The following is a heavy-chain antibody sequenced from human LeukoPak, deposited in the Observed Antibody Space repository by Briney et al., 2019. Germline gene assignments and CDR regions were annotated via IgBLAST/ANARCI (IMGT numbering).Heavy chain of an antibody. CDR3: ARDRYGDYVYYYMDV. V-gene: IGHV1-2*02. CDR1: GYTFTGYY. CDR2: INPNSGGT. Sequence: ASVKVSCKASGYTFTGYYMHWVRQAPGQGLEWMGWINPNSGGTNYAQKFQGRVTITRDTSITTVYMELSSLRSDDTAMYYCARDRYGDYVYYYMDVWGKGTTVTVSS. D-gene: IGHD4-17*01. J-gene: IGHJ6*03.